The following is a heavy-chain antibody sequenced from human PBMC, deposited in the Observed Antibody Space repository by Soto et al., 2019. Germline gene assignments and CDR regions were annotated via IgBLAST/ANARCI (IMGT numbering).Heavy chain of an antibody. V-gene: IGHV6-1*01. Sequence: QVRLQESGPGLVQPSQTLSLTCAVSGDTLSSSGVAWNWIRQSPSIRLEWLGRTYYTSQWYNDYATSVQSPININPDPSQNQFSLQLSSVTPDDTAVYYCARGRVSAFDYWGQGTLVTVSS. CDR2: TYYTSQWYN. CDR3: ARGRVSAFDY. CDR1: GDTLSSSGVA. J-gene: IGHJ4*02. D-gene: IGHD4-4*01.